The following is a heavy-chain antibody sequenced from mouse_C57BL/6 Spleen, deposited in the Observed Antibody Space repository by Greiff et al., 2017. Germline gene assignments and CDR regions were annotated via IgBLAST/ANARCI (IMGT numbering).Heavy chain of an antibody. Sequence: QVRLQQPGAELARPGASVKMSCQASGYTFTSFTLLWLKQRPGQGLDWIGYIIPSSGNTKFNQKCKDKATSPADKSSSTSYMQLCSLTSEDTAVYYCARYSDDGSAWFAYWGQGTLVTGSA. D-gene: IGHD1-1*01. CDR3: ARYSDDGSAWFAY. J-gene: IGHJ3*01. CDR1: GYTFTSFT. CDR2: IIPSSGNT. V-gene: IGHV1-4*01.